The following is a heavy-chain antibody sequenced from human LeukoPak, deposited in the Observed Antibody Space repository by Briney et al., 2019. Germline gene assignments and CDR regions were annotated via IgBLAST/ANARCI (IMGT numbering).Heavy chain of an antibody. J-gene: IGHJ5*02. V-gene: IGHV3-74*01. CDR1: GFTFSSYW. D-gene: IGHD4-11*01. CDR2: INSDGTST. Sequence: GGSLRLSCAASGFTFSSYWMYWVRQAPGQGLVWVSRINSDGTSTSYADSVKGRSTISRDNAKNTLYLQMDSLRADGTAVYYCARGQGLQYNSPLVDPWGQGILVTVSS. CDR3: ARGQGLQYNSPLVDP.